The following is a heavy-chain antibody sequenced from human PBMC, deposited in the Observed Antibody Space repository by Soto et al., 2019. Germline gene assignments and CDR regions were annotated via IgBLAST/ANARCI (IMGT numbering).Heavy chain of an antibody. CDR1: GYTFTSYG. D-gene: IGHD2-21*02. J-gene: IGHJ6*02. V-gene: IGHV1-18*01. CDR3: AREGDVPYYYYGMDV. Sequence: QVQLVQSGGEVRKPGASVTVSCKASGYTFTSYGISWVRQAPGQGREWMGWISGYNGKTNYAQKVQDRVTLTTDTSTRSVYLELRSLRFDDTAVYYCAREGDVPYYYYGMDVWGQGTTVTVSS. CDR2: ISGYNGKT.